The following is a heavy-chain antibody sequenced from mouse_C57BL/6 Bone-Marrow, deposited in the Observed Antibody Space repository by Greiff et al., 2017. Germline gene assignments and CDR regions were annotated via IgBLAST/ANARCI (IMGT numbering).Heavy chain of an antibody. CDR3: ARQRLRKRGYAMDY. CDR1: GYTFTSYG. V-gene: IGHV1-81*01. CDR2: IYPRSGNT. D-gene: IGHD1-1*01. Sequence: LVESGAELARPGASVKLSCKASGYTFTSYGISWVKQRTGQGLEWIGEIYPRSGNTYYNEKFKGKATLTADKSSSTAYMELSSLTSEDSAVYFGARQRLRKRGYAMDYWGQGTSVTVSS. J-gene: IGHJ4*01.